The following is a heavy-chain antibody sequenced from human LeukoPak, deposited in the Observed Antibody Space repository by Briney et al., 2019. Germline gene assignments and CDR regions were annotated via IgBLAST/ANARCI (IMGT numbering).Heavy chain of an antibody. CDR2: IWYDGSNK. CDR3: ARGSGSGWPLDR. D-gene: IGHD6-19*01. CDR1: GFTFSSYG. V-gene: IGHV3-33*01. Sequence: PGGSLRLSCAASGFTFSSYGMHWVRQAPGKGLEWVAVIWYDGSNKYYADSVKGRFTISRDSSNNTLSLQINSLRAEDTAVYYCARGSGSGWPLDRWGQGALVTVSS. J-gene: IGHJ5*02.